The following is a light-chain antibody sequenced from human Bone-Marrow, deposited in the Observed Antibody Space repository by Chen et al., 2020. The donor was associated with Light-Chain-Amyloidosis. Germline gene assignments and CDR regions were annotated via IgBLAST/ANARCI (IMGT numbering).Light chain of an antibody. CDR2: AAS. V-gene: IGKV1-39*01. Sequence: DIQMTQSPSSLSASVGDRVTITCRASQSVNSHLNWFQQKPGKAPKVLIYAASTLQSGVPSRFSGSGSGTDFTLTIGSLQPEDFATYYCQQSHTIPLTLGPGTKVETK. CDR1: QSVNSH. J-gene: IGKJ3*01. CDR3: QQSHTIPLT.